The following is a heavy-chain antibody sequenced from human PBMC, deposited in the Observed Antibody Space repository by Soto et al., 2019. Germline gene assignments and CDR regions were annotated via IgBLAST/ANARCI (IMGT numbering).Heavy chain of an antibody. Sequence: QVQLVESGGGVVQPGRSLRLSCAASGFTFSSYGMHWVRQAPGKGLEWVAVISYDGSNKYYADSVKGRFPISRDNSKNTLYLQMNSLRAEDTAVYYCAKDLASRTNWNDVMGSGDYYGMDVWGQGTTVTVSS. D-gene: IGHD1-1*01. CDR3: AKDLASRTNWNDVMGSGDYYGMDV. J-gene: IGHJ6*02. CDR1: GFTFSSYG. V-gene: IGHV3-30*18. CDR2: ISYDGSNK.